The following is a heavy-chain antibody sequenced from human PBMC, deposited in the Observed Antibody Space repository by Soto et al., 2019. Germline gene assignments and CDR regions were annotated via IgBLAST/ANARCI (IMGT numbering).Heavy chain of an antibody. CDR1: GFTFSSYW. Sequence: EVQLVESGGGLVQPGGSLRLSCAASGFTFSSYWMVWVRQAPGKGLEWVANIKPDGSEKYYVDSVKGRFTISRDNARKCVSLQMNTLRAEDTAVYYCVRDAHRGGDYVFWVQGTLVTDST. V-gene: IGHV3-7*01. CDR2: IKPDGSEK. J-gene: IGHJ4*02. CDR3: VRDAHRGGDYVF. D-gene: IGHD3-10*01.